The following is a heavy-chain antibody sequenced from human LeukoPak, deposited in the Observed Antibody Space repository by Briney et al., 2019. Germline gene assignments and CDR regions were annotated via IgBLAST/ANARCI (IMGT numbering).Heavy chain of an antibody. CDR2: ISWDGGST. Sequence: SGGSLRLSCAASGFTFDDYAMHWVRQAPGKGLEWFSLISWDGGSTYYADSVKGRFTISRDNSKNSLYLQMNSLRAEDTALYYCAKGVVGGDYFDYWGQGTLVTVSS. V-gene: IGHV3-43D*04. CDR1: GFTFDDYA. D-gene: IGHD3-3*01. J-gene: IGHJ4*02. CDR3: AKGVVGGDYFDY.